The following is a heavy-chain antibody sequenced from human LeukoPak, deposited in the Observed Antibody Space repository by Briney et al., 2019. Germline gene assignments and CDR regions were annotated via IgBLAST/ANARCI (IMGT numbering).Heavy chain of an antibody. Sequence: GGSLRLSCAASGSTFRKYWMSWVRQAPGKGLEWVANINQDGSETYYADSVKGRFTMSRDNGKNSLDLQMNSLRAEDTAVYYCARHAAPPGYYDSSGASRGAFDIWGQGTMVTVSS. CDR1: GSTFRKYW. D-gene: IGHD3-22*01. V-gene: IGHV3-7*01. CDR2: INQDGSET. CDR3: ARHAAPPGYYDSSGASRGAFDI. J-gene: IGHJ3*02.